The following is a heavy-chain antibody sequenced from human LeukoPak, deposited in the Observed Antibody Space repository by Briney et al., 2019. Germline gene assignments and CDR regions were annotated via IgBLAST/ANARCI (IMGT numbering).Heavy chain of an antibody. J-gene: IGHJ4*02. CDR2: IYYSGST. CDR3: ARARGYYYEARFDY. D-gene: IGHD3-22*01. Sequence: KPSETLSLTCTVSGGSISSYYWSWIRQPPGKGLEWIGYIYYSGSTNYNPSFKSRVTISVDTSKNQFSLKLSSVTAADTAIYYCARARGYYYEARFDYWGQGTLVTVSS. CDR1: GGSISSYY. V-gene: IGHV4-59*01.